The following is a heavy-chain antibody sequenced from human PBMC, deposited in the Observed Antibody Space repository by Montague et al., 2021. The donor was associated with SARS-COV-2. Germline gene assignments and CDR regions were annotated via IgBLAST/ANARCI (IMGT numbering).Heavy chain of an antibody. CDR2: TYYRSKWFY. CDR3: ARARQDVVVPALGIGAYYYYYYMDV. J-gene: IGHJ6*03. CDR1: GDSVSSNGGA. Sequence: CAISGDSVSSNGGAWNWIRQSPSRGLEWLGRTYYRSKWFYDYAVSLKSXLTIKPDTSKNQFSLQLNSVTPADTAVYYCARARQDVVVPALGIGAYYYYYYMDVWGKGTTVTVSS. D-gene: IGHD2-2*01. V-gene: IGHV6-1*01.